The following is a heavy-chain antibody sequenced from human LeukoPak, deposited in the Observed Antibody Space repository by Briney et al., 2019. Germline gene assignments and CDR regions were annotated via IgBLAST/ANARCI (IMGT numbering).Heavy chain of an antibody. V-gene: IGHV4-59*01. CDR3: ARTTVGAHYYYYYMDV. D-gene: IGHD1-26*01. Sequence: SETLFLTCTVSGGSISSYYWSWIRQPPGKGLEWIGYIYYSGSTNYNPSLKSRVTISVDTSKNQFSLKLSSVTAADTAVYYCARTTVGAHYYYYYMDVWGKGTTVTVSS. CDR2: IYYSGST. CDR1: GGSISSYY. J-gene: IGHJ6*03.